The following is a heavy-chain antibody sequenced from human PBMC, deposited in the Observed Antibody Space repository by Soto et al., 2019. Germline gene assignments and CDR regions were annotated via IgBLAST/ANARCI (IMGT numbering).Heavy chain of an antibody. V-gene: IGHV1-69*13. J-gene: IGHJ3*02. CDR3: ARLPLKGPGAFDI. CDR1: GGTFSSYA. CDR2: IIPIFGTA. Sequence: SVKVSCKASGGTFSSYAISWVRQAPGQGLEWMGGIIPIFGTANYAQKFQGRVTITADESTSTAYMELGSLRSEDTAVYYCARLPLKGPGAFDIWGQGTMVTVSS.